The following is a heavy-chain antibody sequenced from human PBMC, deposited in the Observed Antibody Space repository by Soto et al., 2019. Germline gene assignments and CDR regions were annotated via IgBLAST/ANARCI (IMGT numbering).Heavy chain of an antibody. D-gene: IGHD3-3*01. CDR3: AGTVTIFGVVDY. V-gene: IGHV3-21*01. CDR1: GFTFSSYS. J-gene: IGHJ4*02. Sequence: GGSLRLSCAASGFTFSSYSMNWVRQAPGKGLEWVSSISSSSSYIYYADSVKGRFTISRDNAKNSLYLQMNSLRAEDTAVYYCAGTVTIFGVVDYWGQGTLVTVSS. CDR2: ISSSSSYI.